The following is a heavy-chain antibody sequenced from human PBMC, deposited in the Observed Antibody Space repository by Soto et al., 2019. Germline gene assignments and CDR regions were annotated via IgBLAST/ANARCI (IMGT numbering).Heavy chain of an antibody. CDR2: ISSSSSYI. D-gene: IGHD3-10*01. J-gene: IGHJ6*02. CDR1: GFTFSSYS. CDR3: ARFKMVRGMYYYSMDV. V-gene: IGHV3-21*01. Sequence: PGGSLRLSCAASGFTFSSYSMNWVRQAPGKGLEWVSSISSSSSYIYYADSVKGRFTISRDNAKNSLYLQMNSLRAEDTAVYYCARFKMVRGMYYYSMDVWGQGTTVTVSS.